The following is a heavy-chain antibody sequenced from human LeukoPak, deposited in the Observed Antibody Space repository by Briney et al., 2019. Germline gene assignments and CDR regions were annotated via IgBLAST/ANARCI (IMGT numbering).Heavy chain of an antibody. V-gene: IGHV3-21*01. Sequence: PGGSLRLSCAASGFTFSSYSMNWVRQAPGKGLEWVSSISSSSSYIYYADSVKGRFTISRDNAKNSLYLQMNSLRAEDTAVYYCARDKSYGDNYFDYWGQGTRVSVSS. CDR2: ISSSSSYI. J-gene: IGHJ4*02. CDR1: GFTFSSYS. CDR3: ARDKSYGDNYFDY. D-gene: IGHD4-17*01.